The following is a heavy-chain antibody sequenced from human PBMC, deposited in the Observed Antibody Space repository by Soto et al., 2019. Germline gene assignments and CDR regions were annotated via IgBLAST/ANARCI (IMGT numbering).Heavy chain of an antibody. Sequence: GEALKISCRGSGYSFTSYWIGWVRQMPGKGLEWMGIIYPGDSDTRYSPSFQGQVTISADKSISTAYLQWSSLKASDTAMYYCARRGVEMSTKEYFDAWGQGALVTVSS. CDR2: IYPGDSDT. J-gene: IGHJ4*02. D-gene: IGHD2-2*01. CDR1: GYSFTSYW. V-gene: IGHV5-51*01. CDR3: ARRGVEMSTKEYFDA.